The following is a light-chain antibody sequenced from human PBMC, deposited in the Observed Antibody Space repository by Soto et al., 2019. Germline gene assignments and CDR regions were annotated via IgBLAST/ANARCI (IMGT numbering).Light chain of an antibody. V-gene: IGKV1-9*01. J-gene: IGKJ4*01. Sequence: DIQLTQSPSFLSASVGDTVTITCRASQGINRYLAWYQQQPGRAPEVLIYDASTLQSGVPSRFSGTASGTEFTLTISSLQPEDFGTYYCQHLHSYPITFGGGTKVEIK. CDR1: QGINRY. CDR2: DAS. CDR3: QHLHSYPIT.